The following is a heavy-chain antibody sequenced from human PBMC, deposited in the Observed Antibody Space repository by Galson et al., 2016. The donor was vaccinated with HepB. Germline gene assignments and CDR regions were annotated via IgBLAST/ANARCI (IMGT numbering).Heavy chain of an antibody. CDR2: IWFDGSSK. D-gene: IGHD6-13*01. V-gene: IGHV3-33*01. J-gene: IGHJ3*02. CDR3: ATEDLSSPGNGALDI. CDR1: GFIFSHYG. Sequence: SLRLSCAASGFIFSHYGMHWVRQAPGEGLEWVAMIWFDGSSKQHSDSVRGRFTISRDNSKNKLYLEMNSLRAEDTAVYYCATEDLSSPGNGALDIWGQGAMVTVSS.